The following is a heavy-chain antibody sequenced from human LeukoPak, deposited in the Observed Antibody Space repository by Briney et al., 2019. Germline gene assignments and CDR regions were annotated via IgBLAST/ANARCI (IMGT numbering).Heavy chain of an antibody. J-gene: IGHJ4*02. CDR2: IWYDGSNE. Sequence: GGSLRLSCAASGFTFSSYGMHWVRQAPGKGLEWVAVIWYDGSNEYYADSVKGRFTISRVNSKNTLYLQMNSLKTEDTAVYYCNYYDFWGGYYSNDCWGQGTLVTVSS. D-gene: IGHD3-3*01. CDR3: NYYDFWGGYYSNDC. V-gene: IGHV3-33*01. CDR1: GFTFSSYG.